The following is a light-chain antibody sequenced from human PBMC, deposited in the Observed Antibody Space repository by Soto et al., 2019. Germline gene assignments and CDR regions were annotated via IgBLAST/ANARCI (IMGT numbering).Light chain of an antibody. J-gene: IGKJ2*01. CDR2: SAS. CDR3: QQGYSTLPYT. Sequence: DIQMTQSPSSLSASVGDRVTITCQASQDISNYLNWYQQRPGKAPKLLIFSASSLQSGVPPRFSGSGSGTDFTLTISSLQPEDSATYYCQQGYSTLPYTFGQGTKLEI. CDR1: QDISNY. V-gene: IGKV1-39*01.